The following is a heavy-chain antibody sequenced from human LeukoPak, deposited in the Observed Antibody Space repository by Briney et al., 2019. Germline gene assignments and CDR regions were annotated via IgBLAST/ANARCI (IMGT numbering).Heavy chain of an antibody. J-gene: IGHJ5*02. CDR1: GYGFTSHW. CDR3: ARLPYCGGDCYPNWFDP. V-gene: IGHV5-51*01. Sequence: GESLKISCKISGYGFTSHWIGWVRQMPGKGLECMGIIYPGDSDTRYSPSFQGQVTISADTSISTAYLQWSSLKASDTAMYYCARLPYCGGDCYPNWFDPWGQGTLVTVSS. CDR2: IYPGDSDT. D-gene: IGHD2-21*02.